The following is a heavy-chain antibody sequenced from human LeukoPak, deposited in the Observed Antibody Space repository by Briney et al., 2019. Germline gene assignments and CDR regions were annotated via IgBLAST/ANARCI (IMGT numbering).Heavy chain of an antibody. J-gene: IGHJ4*02. CDR3: ARHPFDYYDSSGYYP. V-gene: IGHV4-59*08. CDR2: IYYSGST. CDR1: GGSISSYY. D-gene: IGHD3-22*01. Sequence: SETLSLTCTVSGGSISSYYWSWIRQPPGKGLEWIGYIYYSGSTNYNPSLKSRITISVDTSKNQFSLKLSSVTAADTAVYYCARHPFDYYDSSGYYPRGQGTLVTVSS.